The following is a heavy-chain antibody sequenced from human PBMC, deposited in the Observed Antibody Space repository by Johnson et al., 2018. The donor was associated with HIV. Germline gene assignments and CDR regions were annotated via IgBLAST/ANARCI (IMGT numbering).Heavy chain of an antibody. J-gene: IGHJ3*02. CDR3: ARDVTKDAFDI. CDR1: AFTFSNYA. D-gene: IGHD4-17*01. Sequence: MQLVESGGGLMQPGGSLRLSCAASAFTFSNYAVYHCARIKRSLLWYDGSNKYYADSVKGRFTISRDNSKDTLYLQMNSLRAEDTAVYHCARDVTKDAFDIWGQGTMVTVSS. CDR2: LWYDGSNK. V-gene: IGHV3-30*17.